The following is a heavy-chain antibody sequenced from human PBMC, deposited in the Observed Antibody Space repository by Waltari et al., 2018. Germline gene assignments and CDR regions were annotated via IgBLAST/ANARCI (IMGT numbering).Heavy chain of an antibody. J-gene: IGHJ4*02. D-gene: IGHD1-26*01. V-gene: IGHV3-15*02. CDR2: IQSNRDGGTV. CDR1: GFTFPKAW. CDR3: TTDGVHCGSYSCY. Sequence: EVQLVESGGALVKPGGSLRLSGAASGFTFPKAWMTWVRQTPGTVLEWVGRIQSNRDGGTVDYGAPVKGRFTISRDDSKNALYLEMNGLKSEDTGLYYCTTDGVHCGSYSCYWGQGTLVTVSS.